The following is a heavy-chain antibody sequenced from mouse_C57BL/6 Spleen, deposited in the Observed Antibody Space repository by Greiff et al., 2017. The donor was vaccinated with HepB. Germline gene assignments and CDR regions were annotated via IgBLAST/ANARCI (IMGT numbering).Heavy chain of an antibody. CDR3: ARSGGNPAWFAY. D-gene: IGHD2-1*01. Sequence: VQLQHPGAELVKPGASVKLSCKASGYTFTSYWMHWVKQRPGQGLEWIGMIHPNSGSTNYNEKFKSKATLTVDKSSSTAYMQLSSLTSEDSAVYYCARSGGNPAWFAYWGQGTLVTVSA. CDR1: GYTFTSYW. CDR2: IHPNSGST. J-gene: IGHJ3*01. V-gene: IGHV1-64*01.